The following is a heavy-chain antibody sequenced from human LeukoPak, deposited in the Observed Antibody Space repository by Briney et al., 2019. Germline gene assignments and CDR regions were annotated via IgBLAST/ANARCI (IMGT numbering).Heavy chain of an antibody. V-gene: IGHV4-39*01. D-gene: IGHD1-26*01. Sequence: SETLSLTCTVSGGSISTSTYYWGWIRQPPGKGLEWIGSISYSGSTYNNPSLKSRITISVDTSKNQFSLKLSSVTAPDTAVYYCARRVYSGSYNWYFDLWGRGTLVTVSS. CDR1: GGSISTSTYY. J-gene: IGHJ2*01. CDR2: ISYSGST. CDR3: ARRVYSGSYNWYFDL.